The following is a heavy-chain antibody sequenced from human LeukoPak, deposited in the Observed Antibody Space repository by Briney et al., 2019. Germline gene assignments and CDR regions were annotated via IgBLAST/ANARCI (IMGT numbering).Heavy chain of an antibody. CDR2: IYYSGST. V-gene: IGHV4-59*01. Sequence: SETLSLTCAVSGGSISSYYWSWIRQPPGKGLEWIGYIYYSGSTNYNPSLKSRVTISVDTSKNQFSLKLSSVTAADTAVYYCARVGTYGSGSYLSWLDYWGQGTLVTVSS. CDR1: GGSISSYY. CDR3: ARVGTYGSGSYLSWLDY. J-gene: IGHJ4*02. D-gene: IGHD3-10*01.